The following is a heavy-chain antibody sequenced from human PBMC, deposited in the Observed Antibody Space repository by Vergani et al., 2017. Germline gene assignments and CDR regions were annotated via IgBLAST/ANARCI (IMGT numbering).Heavy chain of an antibody. D-gene: IGHD6-19*01. Sequence: QVQLVESGGGVVQPGRSLRLSCAASGFTFSSYAMHWVRQAPGKGLEWVAVISYDGSNKYYADSVKGRFTISRDNSKNTLYLQMNCLRAEDTAVYYCAKVPLGSGWYPYFDYWGQGTLVTVSS. J-gene: IGHJ4*02. CDR1: GFTFSSYA. CDR3: AKVPLGSGWYPYFDY. V-gene: IGHV3-30-3*01. CDR2: ISYDGSNK.